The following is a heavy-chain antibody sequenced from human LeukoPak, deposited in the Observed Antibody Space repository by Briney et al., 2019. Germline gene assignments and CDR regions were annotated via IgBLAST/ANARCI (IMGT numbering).Heavy chain of an antibody. V-gene: IGHV3-23*01. CDR1: GFTFSSYA. CDR3: AKHGYSYGNFDY. J-gene: IGHJ4*02. Sequence: GGSLRLSCAASGFTFSSYAMSWVRQAPGKGLGGVSAISGSGGSTYYADSVKGRFTISRDNSKNTLYLQMNSLRAEDTAVYYCAKHGYSYGNFDYWGQGTLVTVSS. D-gene: IGHD5-18*01. CDR2: ISGSGGST.